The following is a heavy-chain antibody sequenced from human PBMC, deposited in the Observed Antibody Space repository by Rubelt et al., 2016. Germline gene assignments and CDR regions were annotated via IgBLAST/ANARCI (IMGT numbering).Heavy chain of an antibody. CDR1: GGSFSGYY. D-gene: IGHD6-13*01. Sequence: QVQLQQWGAGLLKPSETLSLTCAVYGGSFSGYYWSWIRQPPGKGLEWLGEINHSGSTNYNPSLKSRVTISVDTAKNHVTVKLSSVTAADTGVYYGARGRRGSSSWLGRDYYGMDVWGQGTTVTVSS. CDR2: INHSGST. CDR3: ARGRRGSSSWLGRDYYGMDV. V-gene: IGHV4-34*01. J-gene: IGHJ6*02.